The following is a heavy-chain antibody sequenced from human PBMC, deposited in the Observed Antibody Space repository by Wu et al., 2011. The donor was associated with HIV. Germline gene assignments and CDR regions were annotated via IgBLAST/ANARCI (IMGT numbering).Heavy chain of an antibody. D-gene: IGHD6-25*01. CDR2: IIPIFGTA. CDR1: GGTFNSYG. J-gene: IGHJ4*02. Sequence: QVQLVQSGAAVKKPGSSVKVSCKASGGTFNSYGITWVRQAPGQGLEWMGGIIPIFGTANYAQKFQGRVTITADKSTSTAYMELSSLRSEDTAVYYCARAYSSAAGQFDYWGQGTLVTVSS. CDR3: ARAYSSAAGQFDY. V-gene: IGHV1-69*14.